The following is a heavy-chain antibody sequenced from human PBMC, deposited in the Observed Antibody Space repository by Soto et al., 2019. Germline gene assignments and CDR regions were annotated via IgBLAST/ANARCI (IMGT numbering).Heavy chain of an antibody. CDR3: ARDLIVYGDYNGHDY. CDR2: ISAYNGNT. Sequence: ASVKVSCKASGYTFTSYGISWVRQAPGQGLEWMGWISAYNGNTNYAQKLQGRVTMTTDTSTSTAYMELRSLRSDDTAVYYCARDLIVYGDYNGHDYWGQGTLVTVS. CDR1: GYTFTSYG. J-gene: IGHJ4*02. D-gene: IGHD4-17*01. V-gene: IGHV1-18*01.